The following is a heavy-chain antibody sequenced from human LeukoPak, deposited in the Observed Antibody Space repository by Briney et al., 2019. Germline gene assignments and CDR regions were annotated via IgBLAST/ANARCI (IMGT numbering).Heavy chain of an antibody. Sequence: SETLSLTCTVSGGSISNYYWSWIRQPPGKGLEWIGYIYYSGITNYNPSLKSRVTISVDTSKNQFSLKLSSVTAADTAVYYCARDLDYFDYWGQGTPVTVSS. D-gene: IGHD3-16*01. J-gene: IGHJ4*02. CDR1: GGSISNYY. V-gene: IGHV4-59*01. CDR3: ARDLDYFDY. CDR2: IYYSGIT.